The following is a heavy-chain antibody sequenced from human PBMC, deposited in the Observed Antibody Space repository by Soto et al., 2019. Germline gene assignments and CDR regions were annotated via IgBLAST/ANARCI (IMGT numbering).Heavy chain of an antibody. CDR2: IIPIFGTA. Sequence: SVKVSCKASGGTFSSYAISWVRQAPGQGLEWMGGIIPIFGTANYAQKFQGRVTITADESTSTAYMELSSLRSEDTAVYYCARDLGLGETGTTAGSYYYYGMDVWGQGTTVTVSS. D-gene: IGHD1-7*01. CDR3: ARDLGLGETGTTAGSYYYYGMDV. J-gene: IGHJ6*02. V-gene: IGHV1-69*13. CDR1: GGTFSSYA.